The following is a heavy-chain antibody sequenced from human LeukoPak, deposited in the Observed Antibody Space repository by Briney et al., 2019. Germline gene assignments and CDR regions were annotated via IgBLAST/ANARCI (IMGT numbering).Heavy chain of an antibody. Sequence: SETLSLTCAVYGGSFSGYYWSSIRQPPGKGLEWIGEINHSGSTNYNPSLKSRVTISVDTSKNQFSLKLSSVTAADTAVYYCAREGSYYDSSGYYTQDYWGQGTLVTVSS. D-gene: IGHD3-22*01. CDR2: INHSGST. J-gene: IGHJ4*02. CDR3: AREGSYYDSSGYYTQDY. CDR1: GGSFSGYY. V-gene: IGHV4-34*01.